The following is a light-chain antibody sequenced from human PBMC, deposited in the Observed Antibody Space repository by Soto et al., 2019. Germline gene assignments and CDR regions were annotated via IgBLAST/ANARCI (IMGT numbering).Light chain of an antibody. CDR1: QSVLYSSNNKNY. CDR2: WAS. V-gene: IGKV4-1*01. J-gene: IGKJ1*01. CDR3: HQYYNTPPR. Sequence: DIVMTQSPDSLAVSLGERATINCKSSQSVLYSSNNKNYLAWYQQKPGQPPKLLIYWASTRESGVPDRFSGSGSGTDFTLTISSLQAEDVAVYYCHQYYNTPPRFGQGTKVEIK.